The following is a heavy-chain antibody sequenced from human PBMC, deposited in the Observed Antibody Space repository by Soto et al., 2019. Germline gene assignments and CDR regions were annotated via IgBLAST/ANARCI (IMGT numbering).Heavy chain of an antibody. V-gene: IGHV3-30*18. D-gene: IGHD6-6*01. J-gene: IGHJ4*02. Sequence: QVQLVESGGGVVQPGRSLRLSCAASGFTFSSYGMHWVRQAPGKGLEWVVVISYDGSNKYYADSVKGRFTISRDNSKNTLYLQMNSLRAEDTAVYYCAKDRDYSSSIIDYWGQGTLVTVSS. CDR3: AKDRDYSSSIIDY. CDR1: GFTFSSYG. CDR2: ISYDGSNK.